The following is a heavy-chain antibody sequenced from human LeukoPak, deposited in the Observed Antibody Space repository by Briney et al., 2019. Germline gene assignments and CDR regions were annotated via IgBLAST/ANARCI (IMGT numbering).Heavy chain of an antibody. J-gene: IGHJ4*02. CDR3: ARVGFTTSWSNFDY. V-gene: IGHV1-2*06. D-gene: IGHD2-2*01. CDR1: GYNFPAYF. Sequence: GASVTVSCKAAGYNFPAYFVHWVRQAPGQGLEWMGRINPNGGDTNYAQKFQGRVTMASDTSISTAYMELSSLISDDTAVYYCARVGFTTSWSNFDYWGQGTPVTVSS. CDR2: INPNGGDT.